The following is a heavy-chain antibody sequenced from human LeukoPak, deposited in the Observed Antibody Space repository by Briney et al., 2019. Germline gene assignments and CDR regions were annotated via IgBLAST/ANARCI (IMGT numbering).Heavy chain of an antibody. CDR1: EFTVNNNF. V-gene: IGHV3-66*01. CDR2: IYNDGRT. Sequence: GGSLRLSCAASEFTVNNNFMSWVRQAPGKGLEWVSVIYNDGRTYFADSVKGRFTISRDNSKNTLFLQMSSLRAQDTAVYYCMRDGRRGSIHDSHDYWGQGTLVTVSS. J-gene: IGHJ4*02. D-gene: IGHD2-15*01. CDR3: MRDGRRGSIHDSHDY.